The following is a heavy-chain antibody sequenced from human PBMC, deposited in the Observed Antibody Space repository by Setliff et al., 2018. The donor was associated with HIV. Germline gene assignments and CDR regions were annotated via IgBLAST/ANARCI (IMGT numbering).Heavy chain of an antibody. CDR2: IYTSGST. D-gene: IGHD3-16*01. V-gene: IGHV4-61*09. Sequence: SETLSLTCAVFGGSFTDIGGSFTDYYWSWLRQPAGKGLEWIGHIYTSGSTKYNPSLKSRVTISIDTSKNQFSLKRNSVTATDTAVYYCAKRTFGSGRFDPWGQGTLVTV. CDR1: GGSFTDIGGSFTDYY. J-gene: IGHJ5*02. CDR3: AKRTFGSGRFDP.